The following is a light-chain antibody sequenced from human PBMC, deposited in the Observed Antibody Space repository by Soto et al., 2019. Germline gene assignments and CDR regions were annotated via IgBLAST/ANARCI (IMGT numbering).Light chain of an antibody. J-gene: IGLJ2*01. CDR1: SSDVGGYNY. CDR3: SSHSSSSTLVV. Sequence: QPVLTQPASVSGSPGQSITISCTGTSSDVGGYNYVSWYQQHPGKAPKLMIYDVSNRPSGVSNRFSGSKSGNTASLTISGLQAEDEADYFCSSHSSSSTLVVFGGGTKLTVL. CDR2: DVS. V-gene: IGLV2-14*01.